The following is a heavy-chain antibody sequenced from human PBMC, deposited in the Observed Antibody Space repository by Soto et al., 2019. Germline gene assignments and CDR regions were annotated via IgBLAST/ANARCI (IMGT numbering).Heavy chain of an antibody. CDR2: ISAYNGNT. V-gene: IGHV1-18*01. D-gene: IGHD3-9*01. J-gene: IGHJ4*02. Sequence: ASVRSCKASGYTFTSYGISWVRQAPGQGLEWMGWISAYNGNTNYAQKLQGRVTMTTDTSTSTAYMELRSLRSDDTAVYYCARDSYDRTGYFDYWGQGTLVTVSS. CDR3: ARDSYDRTGYFDY. CDR1: GYTFTSYG.